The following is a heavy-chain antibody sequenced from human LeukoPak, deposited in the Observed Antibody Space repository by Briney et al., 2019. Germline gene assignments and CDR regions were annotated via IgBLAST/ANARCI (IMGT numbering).Heavy chain of an antibody. D-gene: IGHD3-10*01. CDR3: AKEGITMVRGAKGPYYFDY. CDR2: IRYDGSNK. Sequence: GGSLRLSCAASGFTFSSYGMHWVRQAPGKGLEWVAFIRYDGSNKYYADSVKGRFTISRDNSKNTLYLQMNSLRAEDTAVYYCAKEGITMVRGAKGPYYFDYWGQGTLVTVSS. CDR1: GFTFSSYG. V-gene: IGHV3-30*02. J-gene: IGHJ4*02.